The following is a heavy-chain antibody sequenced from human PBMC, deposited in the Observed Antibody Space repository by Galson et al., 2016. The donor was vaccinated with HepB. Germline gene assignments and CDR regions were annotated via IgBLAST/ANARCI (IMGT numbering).Heavy chain of an antibody. D-gene: IGHD3-16*01. CDR1: GFSFRTYW. CDR3: ARFLIYFDAGAYTDAFAI. J-gene: IGHJ3*02. CDR2: IKEDESQN. V-gene: IGHV3-7*05. Sequence: SLRLSCAASGFSFRTYWMTWVRHVPGKGLEWVANIKEDESQNKYLDSVKGRFTISRDNAKNLLYLQMNSLKTEDTAVYYCARFLIYFDAGAYTDAFAIWGQGTMVTVSS.